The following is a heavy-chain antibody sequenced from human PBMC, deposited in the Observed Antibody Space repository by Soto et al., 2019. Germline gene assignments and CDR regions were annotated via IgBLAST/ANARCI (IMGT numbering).Heavy chain of an antibody. CDR1: GFTFSSYW. D-gene: IGHD6-6*01. CDR3: ARGSSPSDGELVHDAGAI. J-gene: IGHJ3*02. Sequence: EVQLVESGGDLVQPGGSLRLSCAASGFTFSSYWMTWVRQAPGRGLEWVANINKRADSMHYADSVQGRFTVSRDNAKNPLYVQMGVLRAANTAVHFCARGSSPSDGELVHDAGAIWGQGTVVTVSS. CDR2: INKRADSM. V-gene: IGHV3-7*01.